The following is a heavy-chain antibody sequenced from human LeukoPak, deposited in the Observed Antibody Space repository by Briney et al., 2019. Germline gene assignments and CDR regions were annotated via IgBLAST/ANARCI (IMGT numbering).Heavy chain of an antibody. CDR2: ISYDGSNK. D-gene: IGHD6-19*01. J-gene: IGHJ6*02. V-gene: IGHV3-30*18. Sequence: GGSLRLSCAASGFTFSSYGMHWVRQAPGKGLEWVAGISYDGSNKYYADSVKGRFTISRDNSKNTLFLQMNSLRAEDTAVHYCAKALSPDISVAGTGFPYYYGMDVWGQGTTVTVSS. CDR3: AKALSPDISVAGTGFPYYYGMDV. CDR1: GFTFSSYG.